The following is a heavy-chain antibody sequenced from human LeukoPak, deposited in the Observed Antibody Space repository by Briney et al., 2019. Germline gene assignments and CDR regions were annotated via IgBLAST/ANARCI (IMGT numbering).Heavy chain of an antibody. J-gene: IGHJ3*02. CDR3: ARVGFWRGGDDAFDI. CDR2: ISPYNGNT. CDR1: GYTFTNYG. Sequence: GASVKVSCKASGYTFTNYGVAWVRQAPGQGLEWMGWISPYNGNTNSAQRLQDRVTMTTDTSTSTAYMELMSLRSDDTAVYYCARVGFWRGGDDAFDIWGQGTMVTVSS. V-gene: IGHV1-18*01. D-gene: IGHD3-10*01.